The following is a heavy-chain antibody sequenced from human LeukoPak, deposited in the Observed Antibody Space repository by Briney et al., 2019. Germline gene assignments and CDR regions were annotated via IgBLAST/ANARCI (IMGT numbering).Heavy chain of an antibody. J-gene: IGHJ4*02. D-gene: IGHD1-26*01. CDR3: ARETRWELFDY. CDR1: GFTFSSYW. V-gene: IGHV3-7*04. Sequence: GGSLRLSCAASGFTFSSYWMSWVRQAPGKGLEWVANIKHDGSEKYYVDSVKGRFTISRDNARNSLYLQMNSLRAEDTAVYYCARETRWELFDYWGRGTLVTVSS. CDR2: IKHDGSEK.